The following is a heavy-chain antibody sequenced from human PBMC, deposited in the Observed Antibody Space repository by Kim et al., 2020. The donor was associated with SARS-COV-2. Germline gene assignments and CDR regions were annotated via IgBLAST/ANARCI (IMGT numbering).Heavy chain of an antibody. CDR1: GFSLRISGMC. Sequence: SGPTLVNPTETLTLTCTFSGFSLRISGMCVGWIRQPPGKALEWLALIDWDDDKYYSTSLKTRLTISKDTSKNQVVLTMTNMDPVDTATYYCARLYYYDSSGYYGKDAFDIWGQGTMVTVSS. V-gene: IGHV2-70*01. CDR2: IDWDDDK. D-gene: IGHD3-22*01. J-gene: IGHJ3*02. CDR3: ARLYYYDSSGYYGKDAFDI.